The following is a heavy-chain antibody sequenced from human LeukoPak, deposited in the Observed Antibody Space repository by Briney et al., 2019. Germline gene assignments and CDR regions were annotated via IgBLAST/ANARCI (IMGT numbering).Heavy chain of an antibody. CDR3: ARARGYSYGYPDY. J-gene: IGHJ4*02. Sequence: SETLSLTCTVSGGSISSSSYYWGWIRQPPGKGLEWIGHIYYSGGTYYNPSLPSLKSRVTISVDTSKNQFSLNLSSVTAADTAVYYCARARGYSYGYPDYWGQGTLVTVSS. CDR2: IYYSGGT. CDR1: GGSISSSSYY. V-gene: IGHV4-39*07. D-gene: IGHD5-18*01.